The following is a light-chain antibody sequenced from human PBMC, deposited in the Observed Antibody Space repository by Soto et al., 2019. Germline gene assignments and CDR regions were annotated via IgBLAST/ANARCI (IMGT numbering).Light chain of an antibody. V-gene: IGKV3-20*01. Sequence: EVVLTQSPGTLSLSPGERTTLSCRASQSVSNNYLAWYQQQRGQSPKLLIFGSTDSATGIPDRFSRSGSGTDFTLTISRLEPEDFAVYYCQQYGSSPPYTFGQGTKLVIK. CDR3: QQYGSSPPYT. J-gene: IGKJ2*01. CDR2: GST. CDR1: QSVSNNY.